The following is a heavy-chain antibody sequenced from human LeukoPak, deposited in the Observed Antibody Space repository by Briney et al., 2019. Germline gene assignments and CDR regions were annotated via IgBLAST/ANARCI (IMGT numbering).Heavy chain of an antibody. D-gene: IGHD2-15*01. V-gene: IGHV3-73*01. Sequence: PGGSLRLSCAASGFTFVDSIMHWVRQASGKGLEWVGRIRSKTNNYATAYAASVKGRFTISRDDSKNTASLQMNSLKTEDTAVYYCARTRDDAIDIWGQGTMVTVSS. CDR3: ARTRDDAIDI. CDR1: GFTFVDSI. J-gene: IGHJ3*02. CDR2: IRSKTNNYAT.